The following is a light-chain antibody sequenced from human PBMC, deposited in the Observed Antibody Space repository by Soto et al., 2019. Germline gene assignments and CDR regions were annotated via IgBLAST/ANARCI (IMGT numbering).Light chain of an antibody. CDR1: QSVSSDY. CDR2: GAS. CDR3: QQYGDSPLT. J-gene: IGKJ4*01. V-gene: IGKV3-20*01. Sequence: EIVLTQSPGTLSLSPGERATLSCWASQSVSSDYLAWYQQKPGQAPRLLIYGASSRDTGIPDRFSGSGSGTDFTLTISRLEPEDFALYYCQQYGDSPLTFGGGTKVDIK.